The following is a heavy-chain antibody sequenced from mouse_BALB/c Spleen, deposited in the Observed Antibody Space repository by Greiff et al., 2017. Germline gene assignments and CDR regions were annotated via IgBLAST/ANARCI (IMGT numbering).Heavy chain of an antibody. CDR1: GYSITSGYY. CDR3: ARDAPMITTGAMDY. V-gene: IGHV3-6*02. D-gene: IGHD2-4*01. Sequence: DVKLVESGPGLVKPSQSLSLTCSVTGYSITSGYYWNWIRQFPGNKLEWMGYISYDGSNNYNPSLKNRISITRDTSKNQFFLKLNSVTTEDTATYYCARDAPMITTGAMDYWGQGTSVTVSS. J-gene: IGHJ4*01. CDR2: ISYDGSN.